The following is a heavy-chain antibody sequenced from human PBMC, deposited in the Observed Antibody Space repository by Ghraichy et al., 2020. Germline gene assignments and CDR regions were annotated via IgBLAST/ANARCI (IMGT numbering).Heavy chain of an antibody. D-gene: IGHD5-24*01. CDR1: GFTLSFYA. J-gene: IGHJ4*01. CDR2: ISSNGGST. V-gene: IGHV3-64*03. CDR3: VKDRKSSLRDGFNAFDS. Sequence: GGSLRLSCSASGFTLSFYAMHWVRQAPGKGLEYVSGISSNGGSTYYADSVKGRFTISRDNSKNTLYIQMSSLRPEDTALYYCVKDRKSSLRDGFNAFDSWGRGAMVTVSS.